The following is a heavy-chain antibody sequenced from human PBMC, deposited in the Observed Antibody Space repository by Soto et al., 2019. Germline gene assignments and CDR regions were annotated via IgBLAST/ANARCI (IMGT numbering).Heavy chain of an antibody. J-gene: IGHJ4*02. CDR3: AKDQWIAAPGIFDS. V-gene: IGHV1-69*13. CDR2: IIPTFGTA. D-gene: IGHD6-13*01. Sequence: GASVKVSCKASGGTFSSYAISWVRPAPGQGLEWMGGIIPTFGTANYAQKFQGRVTITADESTSTAYMELNSLRAEDTAVYYCAKDQWIAAPGIFDSWGQGTLVTVSS. CDR1: GGTFSSYA.